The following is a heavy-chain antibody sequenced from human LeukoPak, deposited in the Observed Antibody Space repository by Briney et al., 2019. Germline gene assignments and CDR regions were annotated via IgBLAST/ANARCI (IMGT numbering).Heavy chain of an antibody. D-gene: IGHD2-15*01. CDR3: ARDTLLYCSGGSCPRDNFDY. Sequence: ASVKVSCKASGYTFTGYYMHWVRQAPGQGLEWMGWINPNSGGTNYAQKFQGRVTMTRDTSISAAYMELSRLRSDDTAVYYCARDTLLYCSGGSCPRDNFDYWGQGTLVTVS. CDR2: INPNSGGT. J-gene: IGHJ4*02. CDR1: GYTFTGYY. V-gene: IGHV1-2*02.